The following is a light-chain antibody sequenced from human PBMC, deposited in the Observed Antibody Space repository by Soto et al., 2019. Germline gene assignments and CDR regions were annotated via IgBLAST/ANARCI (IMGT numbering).Light chain of an antibody. V-gene: IGKV1-39*01. CDR1: ESIDNW. CDR2: AAS. CDR3: QQSYSTPIT. Sequence: DIHINQSPSTLSASVGDTVTITCRASESIDNWLAWYQQKPGKAPKLLIYAASSLQSGVPSRFSGSGSGTDFTLTISSLQPEDFATYYCQQSYSTPITFGQGTRLEIK. J-gene: IGKJ5*01.